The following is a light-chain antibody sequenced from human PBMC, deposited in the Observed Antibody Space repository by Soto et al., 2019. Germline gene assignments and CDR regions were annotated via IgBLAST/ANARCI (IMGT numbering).Light chain of an antibody. CDR2: GAS. Sequence: ILLTQSPGTLSLSPGESATLSCRASQSVSNNYLAWYQQKPGKAPRLLIYGASNRATGIPDRLSGSGSGTDFTLTIRRLEPEDFAVYYCQQYGSSGTFGQGTKVDIK. CDR1: QSVSNNY. V-gene: IGKV3-20*01. J-gene: IGKJ1*01. CDR3: QQYGSSGT.